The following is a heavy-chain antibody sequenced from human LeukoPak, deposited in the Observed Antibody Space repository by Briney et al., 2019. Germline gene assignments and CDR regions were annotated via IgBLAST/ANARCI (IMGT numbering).Heavy chain of an antibody. CDR2: ISYDGSNK. CDR1: GFTFSSYA. J-gene: IGHJ4*02. Sequence: PGRSLRLSCAASGFTFSSYAMHRVRQAPGKGLEWVAVISYDGSNKYYADSVKGRFTISRDNSKNTLYLQMNSLRAEDTAVYYCAREVVIGRTISVPGYWGQGTLVTVSS. CDR3: AREVVIGRTISVPGY. D-gene: IGHD2-21*01. V-gene: IGHV3-30-3*01.